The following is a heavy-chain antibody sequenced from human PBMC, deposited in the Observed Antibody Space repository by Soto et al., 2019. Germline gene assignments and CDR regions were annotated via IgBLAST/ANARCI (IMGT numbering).Heavy chain of an antibody. J-gene: IGHJ6*03. D-gene: IGHD3-9*01. V-gene: IGHV4-31*03. CDR2: IYYSGST. CDR3: ARGRYFDWSPRNYMDV. CDR1: GGSISRGGYY. Sequence: SETLSLTCTVSGGSISRGGYYWSWIRQHPGKGLEWIGYIYYSGSTYYNPSLKSRVTISVDTSKNQFSLKLSSVTAADTAVYYCARGRYFDWSPRNYMDVWGKGTTVTVSS.